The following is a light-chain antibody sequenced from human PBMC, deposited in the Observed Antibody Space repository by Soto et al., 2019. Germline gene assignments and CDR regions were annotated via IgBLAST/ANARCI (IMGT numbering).Light chain of an antibody. CDR2: RAS. CDR1: QSISTW. J-gene: IGKJ1*01. V-gene: IGKV1-5*03. CDR3: QQYQKIPWT. Sequence: DIQMTQSPSTLSASVGDRVTITCRASQSISTWLAWYQQKPGLAPKLLIYRASRLESGVPSTFSASGSETEFTLTVTSLQPDDFATYYCQQYQKIPWTFGRGTKVDIK.